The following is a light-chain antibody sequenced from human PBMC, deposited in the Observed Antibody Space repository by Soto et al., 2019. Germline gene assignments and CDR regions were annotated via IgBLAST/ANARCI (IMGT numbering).Light chain of an antibody. V-gene: IGKV1-39*01. J-gene: IGKJ2*01. CDR3: QQSYSTLPYT. CDR1: RNISSD. CDR2: RAS. Sequence: QMTQSPSSLSASVGDRVTLSCRASRNISSDLNWYQLKPGKAPKLLIYRASTLQNGVRSRFSGSRSATDFTLTITTLQPEDVATYSCQQSYSTLPYTFGQGTKVEIK.